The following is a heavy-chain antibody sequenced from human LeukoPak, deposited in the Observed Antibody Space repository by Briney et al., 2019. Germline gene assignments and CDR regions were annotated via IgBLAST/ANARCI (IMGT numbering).Heavy chain of an antibody. D-gene: IGHD4/OR15-4a*01. CDR1: GGSFSGYY. V-gene: IGHV4-34*01. CDR3: ARQNYGAAPLRY. CDR2: INHSGRT. Sequence: SETLSLTCAVYGGSFSGYYWSWIRQPPGKGLEWIGEINHSGRTNYNPSLKGRVTISVDTSKNQFSLKLSSVTAADTAVYYCARQNYGAAPLRYWGQGTLVTVSS. J-gene: IGHJ4*02.